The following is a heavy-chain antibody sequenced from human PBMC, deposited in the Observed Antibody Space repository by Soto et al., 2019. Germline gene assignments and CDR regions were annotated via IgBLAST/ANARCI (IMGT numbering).Heavy chain of an antibody. Sequence: GASVKVSCKASGGTFSSYTISWVRQAPGQGLEWMGRIIPTLGIANYAQKFQGRVTITADKSTSTAYMELSSLRSEDTAVYYCARRGLKGGYSYGLESDAFDIWGQGTMVTVSS. CDR1: GGTFSSYT. J-gene: IGHJ3*02. V-gene: IGHV1-69*02. CDR2: IIPTLGIA. CDR3: ARRGLKGGYSYGLESDAFDI. D-gene: IGHD5-18*01.